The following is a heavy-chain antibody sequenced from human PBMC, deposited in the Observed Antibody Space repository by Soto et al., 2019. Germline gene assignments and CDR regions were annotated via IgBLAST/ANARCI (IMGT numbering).Heavy chain of an antibody. J-gene: IGHJ6*02. CDR1: GFTFSNAW. Sequence: GGSLRLSCAASGFTFSNAWMNWVRQAPGKGLEWVGRIKSKTDDGTTDYAAPVKGRFTISRDDSKNTLYLQMNSLKTEDTAVYHCTTVGVYCSGGSCYSPYYYYYYGMDVWGQGATVTVSS. V-gene: IGHV3-15*07. D-gene: IGHD2-15*01. CDR2: IKSKTDDGTT. CDR3: TTVGVYCSGGSCYSPYYYYYYGMDV.